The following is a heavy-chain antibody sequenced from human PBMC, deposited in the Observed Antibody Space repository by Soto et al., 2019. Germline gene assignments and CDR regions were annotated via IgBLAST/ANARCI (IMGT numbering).Heavy chain of an antibody. CDR2: XNXXGXXX. CDR1: GYTFTSYY. J-gene: IGHJ5*02. CDR3: ARDQEAGTSWFDP. Sequence: GASVKVSCKASGYTFTSYYVHWVRQAPGQGLEXMGXXNXXGXXXXXAXXXQGRVTMTRDTSTSTVYMELSSLRSEDTAVYYCARDQEAGTSWFDPWGQGTLVTVSS. V-gene: IGHV1-46*01. D-gene: IGHD6-13*01.